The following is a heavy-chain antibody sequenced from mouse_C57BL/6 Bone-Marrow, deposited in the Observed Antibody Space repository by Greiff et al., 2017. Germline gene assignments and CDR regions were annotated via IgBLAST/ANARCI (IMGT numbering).Heavy chain of an antibody. Sequence: EVKLMESGPELVKPGASVKIPCKASGYTFTDYNMAWVKQSHGKSLEWIGDINPNNGGTIYNQKFKGKATLTVDKSSSTAYMELRSLTSEDTAVYYCSPYGSSFPFAYWGQGTLVTVSA. J-gene: IGHJ3*01. CDR2: INPNNGGT. V-gene: IGHV1-18*01. CDR3: SPYGSSFPFAY. CDR1: GYTFTDYN. D-gene: IGHD1-1*01.